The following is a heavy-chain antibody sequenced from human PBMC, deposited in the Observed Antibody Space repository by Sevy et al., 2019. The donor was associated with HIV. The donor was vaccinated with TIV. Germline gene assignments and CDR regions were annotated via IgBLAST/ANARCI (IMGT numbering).Heavy chain of an antibody. CDR2: ISAYNGNT. J-gene: IGHJ6*02. D-gene: IGHD2-2*02. Sequence: ASVKVSCKASGYTFTSYGISWVRQAPGQGLEWMGWISAYNGNTNYAQKLQGRVTMTTDTSTSTAYIELRSLRSDDTAVYYCARDLSNTSSYYYYYGMDVWGQGTTVTVSS. V-gene: IGHV1-18*01. CDR3: ARDLSNTSSYYYYYGMDV. CDR1: GYTFTSYG.